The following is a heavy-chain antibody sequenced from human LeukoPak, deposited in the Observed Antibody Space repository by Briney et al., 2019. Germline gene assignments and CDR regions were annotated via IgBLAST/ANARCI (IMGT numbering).Heavy chain of an antibody. J-gene: IGHJ4*02. Sequence: ASVKVSCKASGYTFTSYGISWVRQAPGQGLEWMGWISAYNGNTNYAQKLQGRVTMTTDTSTSTAYMELRSLRSDDTAVYYCARADQYSSSSAIDYWGQGTLVTVSS. CDR1: GYTFTSYG. V-gene: IGHV1-18*01. D-gene: IGHD6-6*01. CDR2: ISAYNGNT. CDR3: ARADQYSSSSAIDY.